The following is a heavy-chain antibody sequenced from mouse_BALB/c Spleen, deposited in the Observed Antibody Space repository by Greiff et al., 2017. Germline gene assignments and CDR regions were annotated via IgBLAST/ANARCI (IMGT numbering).Heavy chain of an antibody. CDR3: TRGGGYYFDY. V-gene: IGHV1-69*02. CDR1: GYTFTSYW. J-gene: IGHJ2*01. Sequence: QVQLQQPGAELVRPGASVKLSCKASGYTFTSYWINWVKQRPGQGLEWIGNIYPSDSYTNYNQKFKDKATLTVDKSSSTAYMQLSSPTSEDSAVYYWTRGGGYYFDYWGQGTTLTVSS. CDR2: IYPSDSYT.